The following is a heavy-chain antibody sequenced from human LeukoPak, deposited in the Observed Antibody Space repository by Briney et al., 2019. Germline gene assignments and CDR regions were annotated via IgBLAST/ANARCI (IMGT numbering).Heavy chain of an antibody. CDR1: GYSFTSYW. CDR2: IYPANSDT. Sequence: GESLKISCKGSGYSFTSYWISWVRQMPGKGLEWMGLIYPANSDTRYGPSFQGQVTISADKSISTAYLQWSSLKASDTAMYYCARHEVGATDFWGQGTLVTVSS. CDR3: ARHEVGATDF. V-gene: IGHV5-51*01. D-gene: IGHD1-26*01. J-gene: IGHJ4*02.